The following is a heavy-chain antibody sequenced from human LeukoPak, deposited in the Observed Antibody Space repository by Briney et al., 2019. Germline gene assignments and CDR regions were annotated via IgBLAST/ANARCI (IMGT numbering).Heavy chain of an antibody. Sequence: GRSLRLSCVASGFTFATYAIHWVRQAPGKGLEWVAFIRYDGNNKFYADSVKGRFTISRDNSKNTLYLQMNSLRPEDTAVYYCARDRHVYYDILTGYASYFEYWGQGALVTVSS. CDR1: GFTFATYA. CDR2: IRYDGNNK. V-gene: IGHV3-30*04. J-gene: IGHJ4*02. D-gene: IGHD3-9*01. CDR3: ARDRHVYYDILTGYASYFEY.